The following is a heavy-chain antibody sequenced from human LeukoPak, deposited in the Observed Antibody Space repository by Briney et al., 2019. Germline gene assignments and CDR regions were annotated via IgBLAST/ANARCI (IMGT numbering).Heavy chain of an antibody. CDR1: GFTFSSHW. CDR2: ISSNGGST. D-gene: IGHD5-18*01. CDR3: ASAGDTAMGGFDY. Sequence: GGSLRLSCAASGFTFSSHWMSWVRQAPGKGLEYVSAISSNGGSTYYANSVKGRFTISRDNSKNTLYLQMGSLRAEDMAVYYCASAGDTAMGGFDYWGQGTLVTVSS. V-gene: IGHV3-64*01. J-gene: IGHJ4*02.